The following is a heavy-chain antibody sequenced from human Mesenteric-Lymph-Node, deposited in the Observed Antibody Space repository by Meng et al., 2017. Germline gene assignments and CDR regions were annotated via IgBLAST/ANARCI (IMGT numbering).Heavy chain of an antibody. CDR3: ARRGVAGTCY. Sequence: QVQLRESGPALVKPSETLSLTCTVSGDSISSGEYFWSWIRQPPGKGLEWIGYMDYRGSTFYNPSLKSRVTISVDKSKNQFSLKLSSVTAADTAVYYCARRGVAGTCYWGQGTLVTVSS. V-gene: IGHV4-30-4*01. CDR1: GDSISSGEYF. D-gene: IGHD6-19*01. J-gene: IGHJ4*02. CDR2: MDYRGST.